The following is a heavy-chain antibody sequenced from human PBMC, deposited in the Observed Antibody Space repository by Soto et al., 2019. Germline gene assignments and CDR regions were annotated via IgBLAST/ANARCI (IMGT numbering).Heavy chain of an antibody. CDR3: VSQRTSILTQAYFDY. Sequence: SETLSLTCTVSGGSVSNSNYYWGWIRQSPGKGLEWIGSVYYRGRSYSKSSVKSRVTISVDTSKNQFSLNLNSVTASDTAVYYCVSQRTSILTQAYFDYWGPGALVTVSS. V-gene: IGHV4-39*01. J-gene: IGHJ4*02. CDR1: GGSVSNSNYY. D-gene: IGHD2-2*02. CDR2: VYYRGRS.